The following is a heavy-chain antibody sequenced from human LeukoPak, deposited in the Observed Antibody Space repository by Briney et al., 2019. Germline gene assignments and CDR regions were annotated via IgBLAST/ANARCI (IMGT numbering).Heavy chain of an antibody. CDR3: ARARSCDKTTRWNPPYCGP. Sequence: SETLSLTCAVHGGSLSGFYWSWIRQPPGKGLEWIGEINRSGTTNYNPSLKSRVTISVDTSKNQVSLDLASVTAADTAVYYCARARSCDKTTRWNPPYCGPWGPGSLVTVAS. J-gene: IGHJ5*02. CDR2: INRSGTT. CDR1: GGSLSGFY. D-gene: IGHD1-1*01. V-gene: IGHV4-34*01.